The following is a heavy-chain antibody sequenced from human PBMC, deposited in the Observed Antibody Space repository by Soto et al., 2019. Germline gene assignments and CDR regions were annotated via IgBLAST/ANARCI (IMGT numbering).Heavy chain of an antibody. CDR3: ARDALSRDSI. D-gene: IGHD3-22*01. CDR1: GGSTSSGGHY. CDR2: ISYSGST. V-gene: IGHV4-31*03. Sequence: QVQLQESGPGLVKPSQTLSLTCTVSGGSTSSGGHYWSWIRQHPGKGLEWIGYISYSGSTYYNPSLESRVTTSGDTSKNQFSLKLSAVTAADTAVYYCARDALSRDSIWGQGTLVTVSS. J-gene: IGHJ4*02.